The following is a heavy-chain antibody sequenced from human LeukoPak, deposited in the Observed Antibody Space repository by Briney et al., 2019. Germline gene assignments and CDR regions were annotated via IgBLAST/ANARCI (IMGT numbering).Heavy chain of an antibody. CDR2: IMMSGSTT. CDR3: ARVFRYIDWLFEDY. CDR1: GFNCSDYY. Sequence: GGSLRLSCAASGFNCSDYYMSWIRQAPGKELEWVSYIMMSGSTTYYADSVKGRFTISRDNAKNSLYLQMSRLRAEDTAVYYCARVFRYIDWLFEDYWGQGTLVIVSS. V-gene: IGHV3-11*01. J-gene: IGHJ4*02. D-gene: IGHD3-9*01.